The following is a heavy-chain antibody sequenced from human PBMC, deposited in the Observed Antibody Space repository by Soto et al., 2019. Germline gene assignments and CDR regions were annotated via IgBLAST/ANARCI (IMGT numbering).Heavy chain of an antibody. CDR2: IYYSGST. Sequence: QVQLQESGPGLVKPSQTLSLTCTVSGGSISSGGYYWSWIRQHPGKGLEWNGYIYYSGSTYYNPSLKSRVTISVDTSKKQFSLKLSSVTAADTAVYYCARDEDGDYFDYWGQGTLVTVSS. V-gene: IGHV4-31*03. CDR1: GGSISSGGYY. D-gene: IGHD4-17*01. CDR3: ARDEDGDYFDY. J-gene: IGHJ4*02.